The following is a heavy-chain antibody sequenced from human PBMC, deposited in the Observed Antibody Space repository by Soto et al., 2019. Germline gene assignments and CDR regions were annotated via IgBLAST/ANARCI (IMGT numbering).Heavy chain of an antibody. D-gene: IGHD3-3*01. CDR3: ARDLMEVYDFWSGYSSYYGMDV. Sequence: GGSLRLSCAASGFTFSTYTMTWVRQAPGKGLERVSSVVGSGESTYYADSVKGRFTISRDNSKNTLYVQMNSLRAEDTAIYYCARDLMEVYDFWSGYSSYYGMDVWGQGTTVTVSS. CDR2: VVGSGEST. J-gene: IGHJ6*02. V-gene: IGHV3-23*01. CDR1: GFTFSTYT.